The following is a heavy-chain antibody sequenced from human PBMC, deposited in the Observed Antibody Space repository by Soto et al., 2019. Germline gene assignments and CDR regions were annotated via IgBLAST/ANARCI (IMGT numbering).Heavy chain of an antibody. V-gene: IGHV1-3*01. Sequence: ASVKVSCKASGYTFTNYAMHRVRQAPGQRLEWMGWINADNGNTKYSQKFQGRVTITRDTSASTAYMELSSLRSEDTAIYYCARDLTSSGWPFDYWGQGTLVTVSS. CDR2: INADNGNT. CDR1: GYTFTNYA. J-gene: IGHJ4*02. D-gene: IGHD6-19*01. CDR3: ARDLTSSGWPFDY.